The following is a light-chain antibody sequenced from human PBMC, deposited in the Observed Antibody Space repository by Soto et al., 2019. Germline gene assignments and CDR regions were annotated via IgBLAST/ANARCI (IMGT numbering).Light chain of an antibody. V-gene: IGKV3-15*01. J-gene: IGKJ4*01. CDR1: QSVNTS. CDR2: GAS. Sequence: ETVMTQSPATLPVSPGERTTLSCRASQSVNTSLAWYQQKPGQAPRLLSYGASTRATSIPPRFSGSGSGTEYTLTISSLQSEDFAVYYCQQYYDWPPLTFGGGTKVEIK. CDR3: QQYYDWPPLT.